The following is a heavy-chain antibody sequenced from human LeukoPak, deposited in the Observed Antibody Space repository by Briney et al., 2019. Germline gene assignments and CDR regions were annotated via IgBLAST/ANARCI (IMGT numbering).Heavy chain of an antibody. CDR3: AGNLVGKTDFDY. Sequence: GASVKVSCKTSGYTFTNYAIHWVRQAPGQRLEWMGWINAGNGETRYSQKYWDRVTITRDTSATIAHMELSSLTSEDTAVYYCAGNLVGKTDFDYWGQGTLVTVSS. V-gene: IGHV1-3*01. CDR1: GYTFTNYA. J-gene: IGHJ4*02. D-gene: IGHD6-19*01. CDR2: INAGNGET.